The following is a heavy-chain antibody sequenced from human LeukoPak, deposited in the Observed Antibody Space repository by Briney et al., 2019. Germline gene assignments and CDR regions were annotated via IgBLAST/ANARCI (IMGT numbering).Heavy chain of an antibody. D-gene: IGHD2-21*02. V-gene: IGHV3-49*04. CDR3: ARSIVVVTYYLDY. CDR2: IRSKGYGGTI. J-gene: IGHJ4*02. Sequence: GGSLRLSCTTSGFMFRDYAMSWVRQAPGKGREWVAFIRSKGYGGTIEYAASVKGRFTISRDDSISTAYLQMNSLRTEDTAVYYCARSIVVVTYYLDYWGQGTPVTVSS. CDR1: GFMFRDYA.